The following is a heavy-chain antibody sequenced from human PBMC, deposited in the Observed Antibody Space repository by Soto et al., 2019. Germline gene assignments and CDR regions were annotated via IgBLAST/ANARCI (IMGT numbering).Heavy chain of an antibody. J-gene: IGHJ4*02. CDR3: ANLPLYGSGFDC. V-gene: IGHV3-9*01. CDR2: ISWNGASI. CDR1: GFTFDDYA. D-gene: IGHD3-10*01. Sequence: EVQLVESGGGLVQPGRSLRLSCAASGFTFDDYAIHWVRQAPGRGLEWVAGISWNGASIGYADSVKGRFTISRDNAKNALLLQRNSLRSEETAVYYCANLPLYGSGFDCWGQGTLVTVSS.